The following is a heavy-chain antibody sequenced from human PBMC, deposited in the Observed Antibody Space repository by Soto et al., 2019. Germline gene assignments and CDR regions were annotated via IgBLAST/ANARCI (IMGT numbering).Heavy chain of an antibody. D-gene: IGHD2-21*01. J-gene: IGHJ4*02. Sequence: GGSLRLSCAASGFTFSSYAMGWVRQGLGQGLEWVAVVSIGGSTHYADSVRGRFSISRDNSKNTLSLQMNSLTAEDTAVYFCAKRCGAGGHFDYWGQGALVTVSS. CDR1: GFTFSSYA. CDR3: AKRCGAGGHFDY. V-gene: IGHV3-23*01. CDR2: VSIGGST.